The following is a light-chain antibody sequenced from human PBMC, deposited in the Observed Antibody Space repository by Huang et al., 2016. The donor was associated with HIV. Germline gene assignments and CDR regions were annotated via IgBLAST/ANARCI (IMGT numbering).Light chain of an antibody. CDR3: QQYGTSPYT. CDR1: QSVSSNS. CDR2: DAS. Sequence: EIVLTQSPVTLSLSPGERATLSCGASQSVSSNSVAWYQQKPGLAPRLLIYDASIRATGIPDRFSGSGSGTDFSLTISKLEPQDFAVYYCQQYGTSPYTFGQGTKLEMK. J-gene: IGKJ2*01. V-gene: IGKV3D-20*01.